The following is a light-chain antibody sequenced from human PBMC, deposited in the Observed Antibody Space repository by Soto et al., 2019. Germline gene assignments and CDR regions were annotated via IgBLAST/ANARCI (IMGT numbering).Light chain of an antibody. V-gene: IGKV2-24*01. CDR1: QSLVDSDGNTC. CDR3: LQTTQFPYT. CDR2: KTS. Sequence: DIVMTQSPLSSPVTLGQPASISCRSSQSLVDSDGNTCLSWLQQRPGQPPRLLIYKTSKRLSGIPDRFSGSGAGTDFPLKISRVESEDVGVYYCLQTTQFPYTFGQGTKLEVK. J-gene: IGKJ2*01.